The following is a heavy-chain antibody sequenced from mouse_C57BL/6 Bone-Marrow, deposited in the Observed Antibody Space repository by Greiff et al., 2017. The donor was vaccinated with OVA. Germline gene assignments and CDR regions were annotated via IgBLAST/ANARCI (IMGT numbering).Heavy chain of an antibody. J-gene: IGHJ1*03. CDR3: ARYRGHGYFDV. CDR2: INPNNGGT. CDR1: GYTFTDYN. Sequence: EVKLQESGPELVKPGASVKIPCKASGYTFTDYNMDWVKQSHGKSLEWIGDINPNNGGTIYNQKFKGKATLTVDKSSSTAYMELRSLTSEDTAVYYCARYRGHGYFDVWGTGTTVTVSS. D-gene: IGHD6-1*01. V-gene: IGHV1-18*01.